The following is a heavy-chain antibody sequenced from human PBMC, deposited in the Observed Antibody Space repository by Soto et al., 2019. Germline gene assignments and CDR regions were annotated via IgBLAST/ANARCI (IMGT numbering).Heavy chain of an antibody. CDR3: SRTPYRRQLVRYYYYGLDV. CDR2: INHSGSA. Sequence: SETLSLTCAVNGGSFSGFYWTGIRQSPGRGLEWIGEINHSGSARYSPSLKSRVTISLDTSNNQFFLKLSSVTAADTAVYYCSRTPYRRQLVRYYYYGLDVWGQGTTVTVS. J-gene: IGHJ6*02. CDR1: GGSFSGFY. D-gene: IGHD1-1*01. V-gene: IGHV4-34*01.